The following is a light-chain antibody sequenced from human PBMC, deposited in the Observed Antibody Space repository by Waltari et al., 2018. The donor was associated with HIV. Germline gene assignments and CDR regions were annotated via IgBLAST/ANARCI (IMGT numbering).Light chain of an antibody. CDR2: GVS. Sequence: QSALTQPASVSGSPGQSITISCTGTSSDVGGYNYVSWYQQRPGKAPKLMIYGVSNRPSGVSNRFSGSKSGNTASLTSSGLQAEDEADYYCSSYTSSSTLVVFGGGTKLTVL. V-gene: IGLV2-14*01. CDR3: SSYTSSSTLVV. CDR1: SSDVGGYNY. J-gene: IGLJ2*01.